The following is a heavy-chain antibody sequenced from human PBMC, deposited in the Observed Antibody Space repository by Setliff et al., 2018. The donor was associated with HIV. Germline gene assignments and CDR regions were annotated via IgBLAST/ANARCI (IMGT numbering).Heavy chain of an antibody. CDR3: HSGYDTEEQSYFDY. CDR2: VSSDGSSK. Sequence: QAGGSLRLSCAASGFTFDTYWMHWVRQAPGKGLVWVSRVSSDGSSKTYADSVKDRFTISRDNAKNTLYLQMNSLRAEDTGVYYCHSGYDTEEQSYFDYWGQGTLVTVSS. CDR1: GFTFDTYW. J-gene: IGHJ4*02. D-gene: IGHD5-12*01. V-gene: IGHV3-74*01.